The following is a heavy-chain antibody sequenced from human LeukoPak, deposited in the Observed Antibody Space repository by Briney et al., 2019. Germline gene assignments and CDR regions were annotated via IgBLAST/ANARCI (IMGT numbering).Heavy chain of an antibody. D-gene: IGHD3-22*01. J-gene: IGHJ4*02. V-gene: IGHV3-23*01. CDR1: GFTFSSYA. CDR2: ISGSGGST. CDR3: AKGAPGYYDSSGYFFETYYFDY. Sequence: GGSLRLSCAASGFTFSSYAMSWVRQAPGKGLEWVSAISGSGGSTYYADSVKGRFTISRDNSKNTLYLQMNSLRAEDTAVYYCAKGAPGYYDSSGYFFETYYFDYWGQGTLVTVSS.